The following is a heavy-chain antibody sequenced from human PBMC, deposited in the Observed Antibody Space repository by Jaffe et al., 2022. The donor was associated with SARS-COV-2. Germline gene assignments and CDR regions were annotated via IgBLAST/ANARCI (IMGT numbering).Heavy chain of an antibody. CDR1: GFTFSSYS. Sequence: EVQLVESGGGLVKPGGSLRLSCAASGFTFSSYSMNWVRQAPGKGLEWVSSISSSSSYIYYADSVKGRFTISRDNAKNSLYLQMNSLRAEDTAVYYCARGRGAYYYGMDVWGQGTTVTVSS. CDR3: ARGRGAYYYGMDV. V-gene: IGHV3-21*01. J-gene: IGHJ6*02. CDR2: ISSSSSYI. D-gene: IGHD3-16*01.